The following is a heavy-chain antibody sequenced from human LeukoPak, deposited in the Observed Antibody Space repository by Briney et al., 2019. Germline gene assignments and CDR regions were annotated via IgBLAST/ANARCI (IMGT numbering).Heavy chain of an antibody. CDR2: IYYSGST. CDR1: GGSISSGGYY. J-gene: IGHJ4*02. V-gene: IGHV4-31*03. CDR3: ARGRLDHFDY. Sequence: PSETLSLTCTVSGGSISSGGYYWSWIRQHPGKGLEWIGYIYYSGSTYYNPSLKSRVTISVDTYKNQFSLKLSSVTAADTAVYYCARGRLDHFDYWGQGTLVTVSS. D-gene: IGHD3-22*01.